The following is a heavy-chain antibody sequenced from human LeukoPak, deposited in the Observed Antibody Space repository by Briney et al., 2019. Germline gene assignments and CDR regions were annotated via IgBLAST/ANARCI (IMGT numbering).Heavy chain of an antibody. D-gene: IGHD4-17*01. CDR2: ISGSGGST. V-gene: IGHV3-23*01. J-gene: IGHJ4*02. CDR3: AREDDYGDYVGPGTHEFDY. CDR1: GFTFSSYA. Sequence: GGSLRLSCAASGFTFSSYAMSWVRQAPGKGLEWVSAISGSGGSTYYADSVKGRFTISRDNSKNTLYLQMNSLRAEDTAVYYCAREDDYGDYVGPGTHEFDYWGQGTLVTVSS.